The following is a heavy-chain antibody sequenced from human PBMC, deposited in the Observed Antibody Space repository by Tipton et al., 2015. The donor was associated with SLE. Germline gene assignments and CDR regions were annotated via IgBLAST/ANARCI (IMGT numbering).Heavy chain of an antibody. J-gene: IGHJ4*02. CDR3: ARNKAGSPDY. CDR2: MNIDGSIT. Sequence: GSLRLSCAASGFTFSNYWMHWVRQAPGKGLVWGSRMNIDGSITTYADSVKDRFTISRDNAKNTVDLQMNSLTAEDTAVYYCARNKAGSPDYWGQGTLVTVSS. CDR1: GFTFSNYW. D-gene: IGHD3-10*01. V-gene: IGHV3-74*03.